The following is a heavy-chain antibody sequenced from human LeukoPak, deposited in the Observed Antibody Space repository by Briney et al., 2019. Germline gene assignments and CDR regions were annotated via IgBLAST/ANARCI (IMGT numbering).Heavy chain of an antibody. CDR2: ISWNSGSI. Sequence: PGRSLRLCCAASGFTFDDYAMHSVRQAPGKGLEWVSGISWNSGSIGYADSVKGRFTISRDNAKNSLYLQMNSLRAEDTAFYYCAKGVSTVLDNAPFDYWGQGTLVTVSS. V-gene: IGHV3-9*01. J-gene: IGHJ4*02. D-gene: IGHD3/OR15-3a*01. CDR3: AKGVSTVLDNAPFDY. CDR1: GFTFDDYA.